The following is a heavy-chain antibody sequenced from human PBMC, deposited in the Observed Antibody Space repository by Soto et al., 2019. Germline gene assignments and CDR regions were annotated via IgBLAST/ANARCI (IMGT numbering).Heavy chain of an antibody. D-gene: IGHD5-18*01. J-gene: IGHJ4*02. Sequence: QVQLVQSGAEVKKPGASVKVSCKASGYTFTYYYIHWVRQAPGQGLEWMGIINPSSGGTSYAQKCQGRVTMTRDTSTSTVYMELSSLRSEDTAVYYCAREVERGSSYGYLEYWGQGTLVTVSS. V-gene: IGHV1-46*01. CDR3: AREVERGSSYGYLEY. CDR2: INPSSGGT. CDR1: GYTFTYYY.